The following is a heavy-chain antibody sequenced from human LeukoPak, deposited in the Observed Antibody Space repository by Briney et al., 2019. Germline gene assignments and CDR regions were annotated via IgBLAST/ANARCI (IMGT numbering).Heavy chain of an antibody. CDR2: IKHSGST. CDR3: ARGHEIAVAGSTADSYYYGMGV. J-gene: IGHJ6*04. CDR1: GGSFSGYY. Sequence: SETLSLTCAVYGGSFSGYYWSWIRQPPGKWLEWIGEIKHSGSTNYNPSLKSRVTISVDTSKNQFSLKLSSVTAADTAVYYCARGHEIAVAGSTADSYYYGMGVWGKGTTVTVSS. V-gene: IGHV4-34*01. D-gene: IGHD6-19*01.